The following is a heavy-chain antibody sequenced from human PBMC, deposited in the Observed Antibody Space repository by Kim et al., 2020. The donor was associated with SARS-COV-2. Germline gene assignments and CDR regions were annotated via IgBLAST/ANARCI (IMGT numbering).Heavy chain of an antibody. V-gene: IGHV4-31*02. Sequence: YYSGSTYYNPSLKSRVTISVDTSKNQFSLKLSSVTAADTAVYYCARAYWDWGQGTLVTVSS. D-gene: IGHD2-8*02. J-gene: IGHJ4*02. CDR2: YYSGST. CDR3: ARAYWD.